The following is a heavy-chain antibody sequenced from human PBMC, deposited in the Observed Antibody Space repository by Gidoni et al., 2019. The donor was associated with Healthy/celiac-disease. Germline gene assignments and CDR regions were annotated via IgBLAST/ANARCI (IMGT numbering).Heavy chain of an antibody. CDR3: AKEIIVGATADAFDI. J-gene: IGHJ3*02. Sequence: EVQLLESGGGLVQPGGSLRLSCAASGFTFSSNAMRWVRQAPGKGLEWVSAISGSGTSIYYADSVKGRFTISRDNSKNTLYLQMNSLRTEDTAVYYCAKEIIVGATADAFDIWGQGTMVTVSS. CDR2: ISGSGTSI. D-gene: IGHD1-26*01. CDR1: GFTFSSNA. V-gene: IGHV3-23*01.